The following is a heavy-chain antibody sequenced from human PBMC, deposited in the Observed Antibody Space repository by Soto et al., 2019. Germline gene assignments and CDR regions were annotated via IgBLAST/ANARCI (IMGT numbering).Heavy chain of an antibody. CDR1: GFTFSSYS. J-gene: IGHJ5*02. D-gene: IGHD5-18*01. Sequence: GGSLRLSCAASGFTFSSYSMNWVRQAPGKGLEWVSYISSSSSTIYYADSVKGRFTISRDNAKNSLYLQMNSLKTEDTAVYYCTRELYSYGPTNWFDPCGEGTLVTLSS. CDR3: TRELYSYGPTNWFDP. V-gene: IGHV3-48*01. CDR2: ISSSSSTI.